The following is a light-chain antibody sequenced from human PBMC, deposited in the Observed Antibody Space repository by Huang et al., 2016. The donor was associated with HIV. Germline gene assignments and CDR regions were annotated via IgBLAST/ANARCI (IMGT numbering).Light chain of an antibody. CDR2: AAS. V-gene: IGKV1-27*01. J-gene: IGKJ5*01. Sequence: DIQMTQSPSSLSASVGDRVTIACRASQDIRTYLALYQQEPGKVPKLLIYAASTFQSGVPSRFSVSGSGTDFTLTISSLQPEDSATYYCQKYKSAPLTFGQGTRLHIK. CDR1: QDIRTY. CDR3: QKYKSAPLT.